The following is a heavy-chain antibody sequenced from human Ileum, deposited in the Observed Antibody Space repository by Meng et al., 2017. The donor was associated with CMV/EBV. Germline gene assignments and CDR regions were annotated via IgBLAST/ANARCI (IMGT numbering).Heavy chain of an antibody. CDR2: LSQEGSWQ. J-gene: IGHJ4*02. CDR1: GFIIRPSV. V-gene: IGHV3-30*19. Sequence: SGFIIRPSVMHWVRRVPGKGLEWVAVLSQEGSWQSYIQSVEGRFTISRDSSKNTMSLQMNYLIDEDTAVYYCAREGGTSGHAGYFDNWGQGTLVTVSS. CDR3: AREGGTSGHAGYFDN. D-gene: IGHD2-2*01.